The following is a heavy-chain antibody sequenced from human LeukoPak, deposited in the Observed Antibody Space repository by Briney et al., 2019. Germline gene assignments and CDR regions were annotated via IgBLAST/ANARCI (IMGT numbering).Heavy chain of an antibody. J-gene: IGHJ4*02. D-gene: IGHD1-26*01. CDR3: YIVXAAXGSXXDY. V-gene: IGHV3-30*02. CDR2: TRYDGSNK. CDR1: GFTFSSYG. Sequence: PGGSLRLSCAASGFTFSSYGMHWVRQAPGKGLEWVAFTRYDGSNKYYADSVKGRFTISRDNSKNTLYLQMNSLRAEDTAVYYCYIVXAAXGSXXDYWGQXTLVTVSS.